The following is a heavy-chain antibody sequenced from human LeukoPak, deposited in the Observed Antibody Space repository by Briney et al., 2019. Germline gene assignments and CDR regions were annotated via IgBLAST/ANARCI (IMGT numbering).Heavy chain of an antibody. CDR1: GFTFSNYA. J-gene: IGHJ4*02. CDR3: ARDDYVWGSYRF. Sequence: GASLRLSCAASGFTFSNYAMNWVRQAPGGGLEWVAAISYDGNNKFYADSVKGRFTISRDNSKNTLYLQANSLRAEDTAVYYCARDDYVWGSYRFGGQGTLVTVSS. D-gene: IGHD3-16*02. V-gene: IGHV3-30*04. CDR2: ISYDGNNK.